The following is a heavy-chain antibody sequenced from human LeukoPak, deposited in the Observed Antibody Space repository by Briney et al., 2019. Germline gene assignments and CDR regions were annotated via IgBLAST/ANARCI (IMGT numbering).Heavy chain of an antibody. Sequence: ASVKVSCKASGYTFTSYYMHWVRQAPGQGLEWMGLINPTGDSTGYAQKFQGRVTMTRDMSTSTVYMELSSLRSEDTAVYYCARDGVVVVAATRDYYYYYMDVWGKGTTVTVSS. J-gene: IGHJ6*03. CDR2: INPTGDST. D-gene: IGHD2-15*01. V-gene: IGHV1-46*01. CDR1: GYTFTSYY. CDR3: ARDGVVVVAATRDYYYYYMDV.